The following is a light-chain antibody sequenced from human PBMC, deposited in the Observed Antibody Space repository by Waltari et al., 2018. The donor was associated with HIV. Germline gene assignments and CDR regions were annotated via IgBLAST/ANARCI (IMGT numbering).Light chain of an antibody. V-gene: IGLV2-8*01. CDR3: TSYEGKNNLV. Sequence: QSALTQPPSASGSPGQSVTISCTGTSTDVPTYNYVSWYQQHPGEAPKILIYEVNKRPSGFPERFSGSKSGNTASLTVSGLQADDEADYYCTSYEGKNNLVFGGGTKLTVL. CDR2: EVN. CDR1: STDVPTYNY. J-gene: IGLJ2*01.